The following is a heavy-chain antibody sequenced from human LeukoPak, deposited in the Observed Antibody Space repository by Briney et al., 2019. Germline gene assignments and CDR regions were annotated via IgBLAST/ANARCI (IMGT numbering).Heavy chain of an antibody. D-gene: IGHD6-13*01. CDR2: IYKTGST. CDR3: ARVAAAGNYYFDY. Sequence: SETLSLTCAVYGGSFSGYYWSWIRQPPGKGLEWIGSIYKTGSTNYSPSLKSRVTISIDTSKNQFSLKLSSVTAADTAVYFCARVAAAGNYYFDYWGQGTLVTVSS. CDR1: GGSFSGYY. J-gene: IGHJ4*02. V-gene: IGHV4-34*01.